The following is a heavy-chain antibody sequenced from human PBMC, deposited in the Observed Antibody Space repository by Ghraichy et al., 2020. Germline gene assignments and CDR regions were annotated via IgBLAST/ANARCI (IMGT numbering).Heavy chain of an antibody. D-gene: IGHD5-12*01. V-gene: IGHV5-51*01. CDR3: ARGSLEREYSGYDTLNWFDP. CDR2: IYPGYSDT. CDR1: GYSFTSYW. J-gene: IGHJ5*02. Sequence: GESLNISCKGSGYSFTSYWIGWVRQMPGKGLEWMGIIYPGYSDTRYSPSFQGRVTISADKSISTAYLQWSSLKASDTAMYYCARGSLEREYSGYDTLNWFDPWGQGTLVTVSS.